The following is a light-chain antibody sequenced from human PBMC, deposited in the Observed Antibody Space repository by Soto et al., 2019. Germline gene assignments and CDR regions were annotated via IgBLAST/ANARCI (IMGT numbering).Light chain of an antibody. CDR1: DNIGPW. V-gene: IGKV1-5*03. CDR2: KAS. Sequence: DIQMTQSPSTLSASIVDRVSITCRASDNIGPWVAWYQQKPGKAPKLLIYKASTLETGAPSRFSGSGSETEFTLTISGLQPGDSATYYCQQYNSYSPTFGQGTKVDIK. J-gene: IGKJ1*01. CDR3: QQYNSYSPT.